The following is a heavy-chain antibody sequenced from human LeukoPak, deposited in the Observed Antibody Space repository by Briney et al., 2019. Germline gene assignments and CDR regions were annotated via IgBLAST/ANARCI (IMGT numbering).Heavy chain of an antibody. CDR2: IYYSGST. Sequence: PSETLSLTCTVSGGSISSYYWSWIRQPPGKGLEWIGYIYYSGSTNYNPSLKRRVTISVDTSKNQFSLKLSSVTAADTAVYYCARLSRTGVATIDGLDIWGQGTMVTVSS. CDR1: GGSISSYY. J-gene: IGHJ3*02. D-gene: IGHD5-12*01. V-gene: IGHV4-59*08. CDR3: ARLSRTGVATIDGLDI.